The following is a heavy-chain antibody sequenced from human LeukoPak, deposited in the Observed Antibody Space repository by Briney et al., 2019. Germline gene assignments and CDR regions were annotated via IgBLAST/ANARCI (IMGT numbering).Heavy chain of an antibody. D-gene: IGHD6-6*01. Sequence: GGSLRLSCAASGFTFTNYGMSWVRQAPGKGLERVSAISDSGGDTYYADSVKGRFTISRDNSKNTLYLQMKGLTAEDTAIYYCAKRVEYSSSSGGYFDYWGQGTLVTVSS. CDR2: ISDSGGDT. CDR3: AKRVEYSSSSGGYFDY. CDR1: GFTFTNYG. V-gene: IGHV3-23*01. J-gene: IGHJ4*02.